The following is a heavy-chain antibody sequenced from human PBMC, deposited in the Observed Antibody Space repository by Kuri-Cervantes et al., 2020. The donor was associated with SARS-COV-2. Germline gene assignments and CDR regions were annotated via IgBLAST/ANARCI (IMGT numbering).Heavy chain of an antibody. D-gene: IGHD2-21*01. Sequence: GESLKISCAASGFTFASYAMHWVRQAPGKGLEWMGGFDPEDGETIYAQKFQGRVTMTEDTSTDTAYMELSSLRSEDTAVYYCATGWGFHLDYWGQGTLVTVSS. CDR2: FDPEDGET. CDR3: ATGWGFHLDY. J-gene: IGHJ4*02. CDR1: GFTFASYA. V-gene: IGHV1-24*01.